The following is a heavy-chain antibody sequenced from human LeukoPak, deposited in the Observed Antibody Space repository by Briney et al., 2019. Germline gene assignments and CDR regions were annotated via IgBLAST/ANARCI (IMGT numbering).Heavy chain of an antibody. CDR2: IIPIFGTA. D-gene: IGHD2-15*01. V-gene: IGHV1-69*06. CDR3: ARVSDYCSGGSCLLRGRGDYYYYYMDV. CDR1: GGTFSSYA. J-gene: IGHJ6*03. Sequence: SVKVSCKASGGTFSSYAISWVRQAPGQGLEWMGGIIPIFGTANYAQKFQGRVTITADKSTSTAYMELSSLRSEDTAVYYCARVSDYCSGGSCLLRGRGDYYYYYMDVWGKGTTVTVSS.